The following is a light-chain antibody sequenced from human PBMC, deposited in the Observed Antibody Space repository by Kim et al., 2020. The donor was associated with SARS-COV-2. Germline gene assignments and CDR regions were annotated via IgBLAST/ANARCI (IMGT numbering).Light chain of an antibody. V-gene: IGKV3-20*01. CDR3: QQFGSSEYT. CDR2: ATS. Sequence: PGGRATPSRRARQCGSGSFLAWFPPEPGQPPRPLLYATSTRATGIPDRVSGSGSGTDVRPNINRPEAEDFAVYLCQQFGSSEYTFGQGTKVDIK. CDR1: QCGSGSF. J-gene: IGKJ2*01.